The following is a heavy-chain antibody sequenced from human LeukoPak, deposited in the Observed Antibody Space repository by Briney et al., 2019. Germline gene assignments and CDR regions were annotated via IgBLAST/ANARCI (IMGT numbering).Heavy chain of an antibody. Sequence: ASETLSLTCTVSGGSISSYYWSWIRQPAGKGLEWIGRIYTSGSTHYNPSLKSRVTMSVDTSKNQFSLKLSSVTAADTAVYYCARVSCSSTSCYTAWFDPWGQGTLVTVSS. J-gene: IGHJ5*02. D-gene: IGHD2-2*02. V-gene: IGHV4-4*07. CDR1: GGSISSYY. CDR3: ARVSCSSTSCYTAWFDP. CDR2: IYTSGST.